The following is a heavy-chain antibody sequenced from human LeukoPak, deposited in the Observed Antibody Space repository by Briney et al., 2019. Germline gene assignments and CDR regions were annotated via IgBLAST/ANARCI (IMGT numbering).Heavy chain of an antibody. CDR1: GFTFGDYA. CDR2: IRSNAYGRTT. V-gene: IGHV3-49*04. Sequence: QPGRSLLLSCTASGFTFGDYALNWVRQAPGKGPEWVGFIRSNAYGRTTEYAASVQGRFTISRDNSNSIAYLQMNSLKTEDTAVYYCSRAQTEAGAKYYFDYWGQGTLVTVSS. CDR3: SRAQTEAGAKYYFDY. J-gene: IGHJ4*02.